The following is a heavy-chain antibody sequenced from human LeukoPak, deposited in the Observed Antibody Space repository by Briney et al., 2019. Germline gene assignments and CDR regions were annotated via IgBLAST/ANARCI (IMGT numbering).Heavy chain of an antibody. J-gene: IGHJ4*02. CDR3: AREGRLGYYRLTAASGGCNFDY. D-gene: IGHD2-21*02. CDR1: GFTLSGYT. CDR2: IFYSGRP. Sequence: GSLRLSCAASGFTLSGYTMNWVRQPPGKGREWVGRIFYSGRPYTNPSLKSRVTISVDTSKNQFSLKLSSVTAADTAVYYCAREGRLGYYRLTAASGGCNFDYWGQGTLVTVSS. V-gene: IGHV4-38-2*02.